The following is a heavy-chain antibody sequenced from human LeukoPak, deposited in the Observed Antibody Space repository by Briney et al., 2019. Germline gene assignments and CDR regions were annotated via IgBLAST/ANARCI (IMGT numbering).Heavy chain of an antibody. Sequence: SETLSLTCTVSGGSISSGSYYWSWIRQPAGKGLEWIGRIYTSGSTNYNPSLKSRVTISVDTSKNQFSLKLSSVTAADTAVYYCARGVGLRFLEWSRGNDAFDIWGQGTMVTGCS. J-gene: IGHJ3*02. CDR1: GGSISSGSYY. D-gene: IGHD3-3*01. CDR3: ARGVGLRFLEWSRGNDAFDI. CDR2: IYTSGST. V-gene: IGHV4-61*02.